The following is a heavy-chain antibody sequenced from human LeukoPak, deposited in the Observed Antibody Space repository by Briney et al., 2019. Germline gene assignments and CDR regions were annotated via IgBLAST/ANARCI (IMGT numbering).Heavy chain of an antibody. CDR3: AKQSAGSAAWYSLHYDF. CDR2: VDGGGGGT. CDR1: GFTLSSYA. V-gene: IGHV3-23*01. D-gene: IGHD6-13*01. J-gene: IGHJ4*02. Sequence: GGSLRLSCAASGFTLSSYAMTWVRQAPGRGLEWVSSVDGGGGGTYYADSVKGRFAVSRDNSKDTLYLQMNGLRAEDTAVYFCAKQSAGSAAWYSLHYDFWGQGTLVTVSS.